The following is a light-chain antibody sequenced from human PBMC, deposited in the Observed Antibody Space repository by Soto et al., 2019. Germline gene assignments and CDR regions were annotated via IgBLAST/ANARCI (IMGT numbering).Light chain of an antibody. CDR2: DVT. CDR1: SSDVGAYNY. Sequence: QSVLTQPASVSGSPGQSIAISCTGTSSDVGAYNYVSWCQQYPGKAPKLVIYDVTNRPSGVSNSFSGSKSGSTASLTISGLQAEDEADYYCSSYTISSTYVFGTGTKVTVL. V-gene: IGLV2-14*01. J-gene: IGLJ1*01. CDR3: SSYTISSTYV.